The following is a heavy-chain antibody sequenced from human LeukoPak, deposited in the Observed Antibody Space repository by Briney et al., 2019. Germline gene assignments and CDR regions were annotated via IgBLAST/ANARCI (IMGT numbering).Heavy chain of an antibody. CDR2: IYYSGST. J-gene: IGHJ4*02. V-gene: IGHV4-59*01. CDR1: GGSFSGYY. D-gene: IGHD4-17*01. CDR3: ARARLYGDYYFDY. Sequence: SETLPLTCAVYGGSFSGYYWSWIRQPPGKGLEWIGYIYYSGSTNYNPSLKSRVTISVDTSKNQFSPKLSSVTAADTAVYYCARARLYGDYYFDYWGQGTLVTVSS.